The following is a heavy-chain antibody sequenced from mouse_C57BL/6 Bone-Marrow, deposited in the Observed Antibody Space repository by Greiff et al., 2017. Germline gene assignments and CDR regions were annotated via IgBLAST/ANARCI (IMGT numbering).Heavy chain of an antibody. Sequence: EVLLVESGGGLVKPGGSLKLSCAASGFTFSSYAMSWVRQTPEQRLEWVATISAGGSYTYYPDNVKGRFTISRDNATNTLYLQMSHMKSEDTTMDYCARDPDYGSSYNWYFDVWGTGTTVTVSS. CDR2: ISAGGSYT. D-gene: IGHD1-1*01. CDR1: GFTFSSYA. CDR3: ARDPDYGSSYNWYFDV. V-gene: IGHV5-4*01. J-gene: IGHJ1*03.